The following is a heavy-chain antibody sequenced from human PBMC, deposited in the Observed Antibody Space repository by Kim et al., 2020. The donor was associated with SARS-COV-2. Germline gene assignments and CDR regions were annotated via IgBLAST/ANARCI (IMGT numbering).Heavy chain of an antibody. J-gene: IGHJ4*02. V-gene: IGHV3-33*01. CDR2: IWYDGSNE. Sequence: SAGMHRVRQAPGKGLEWVAVIWYDGSNEYYADSVKGRLSISRDNSKNALYLQMNSLRAEDTAVYYCAREQRYFWGWYEFYFDYLGQGTLV. D-gene: IGHD6-19*01. CDR3: AREQRYFWGWYEFYFDY. CDR1: SAG.